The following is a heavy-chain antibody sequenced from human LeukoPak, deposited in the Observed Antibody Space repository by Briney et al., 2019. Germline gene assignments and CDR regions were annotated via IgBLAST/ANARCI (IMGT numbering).Heavy chain of an antibody. CDR2: ISGYNGDT. CDR3: ARDRHPTVRGWFDP. CDR1: GYTFTSYG. V-gene: IGHV1-18*01. Sequence: GASVKVSCKASGYTFTSYGISWVRQAPGQGLEWMGWISGYNGDTNYAQNVQGRVTMTIDTSTTTAYMELNNLRSDDTAIYYCARDRHPTVRGWFDPWGRGTLVTVSS. J-gene: IGHJ5*02. D-gene: IGHD3-10*01.